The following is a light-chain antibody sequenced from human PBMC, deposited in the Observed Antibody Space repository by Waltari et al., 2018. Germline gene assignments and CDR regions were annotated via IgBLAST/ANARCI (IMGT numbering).Light chain of an antibody. CDR1: SGDVGGVVS. J-gene: IGLJ3*02. CDR2: DGS. V-gene: IGLV2-14*03. Sequence: QSALTQPASVSGSPGQSISISCIGSSGDVGGVVSVSWYQDHLGQAPKFIIYDGSSRPSVVSDRFSGSKFGDTASLTISDLQPEDEATYYCASQSGNNVVMFGGGTKLTVL. CDR3: ASQSGNNVVM.